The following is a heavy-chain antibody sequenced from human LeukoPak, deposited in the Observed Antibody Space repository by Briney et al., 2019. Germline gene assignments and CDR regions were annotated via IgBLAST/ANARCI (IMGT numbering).Heavy chain of an antibody. V-gene: IGHV4-34*01. J-gene: IGHJ4*02. D-gene: IGHD3-22*01. CDR3: AAIDSSGYFLDY. CDR1: GGSFSGYY. Sequence: SETLSLTCAVYGGSFSGYYWSWIRQPPGKGLEWIGEINHSGSTNYNPSLKSRVTISVDTSKNQFSLKLSSVTAADTAVYYCAAIDSSGYFLDYWGQGTLVTVSS. CDR2: INHSGST.